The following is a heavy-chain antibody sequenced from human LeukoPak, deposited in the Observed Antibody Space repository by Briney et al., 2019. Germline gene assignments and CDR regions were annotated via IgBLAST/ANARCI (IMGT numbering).Heavy chain of an antibody. D-gene: IGHD3-10*01. V-gene: IGHV4-39*07. J-gene: IGHJ4*02. CDR2: IYYSGST. CDR3: ARRRLYDSGRFD. Sequence: SETLSLTCTVSGGSISSSSYYWGWIRQPPGKGLEWIGSIYYSGSTYYNPSLKSRVTISVDTSKNQFSLKLSSVTAADTAVYFCARRRLYDSGRFDWGQGTLVTVSS. CDR1: GGSISSSSYY.